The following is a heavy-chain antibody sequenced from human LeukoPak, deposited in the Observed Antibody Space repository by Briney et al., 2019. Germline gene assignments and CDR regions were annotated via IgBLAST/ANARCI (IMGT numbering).Heavy chain of an antibody. Sequence: TGGSLRLSCAASGFTFSSFAMSWVRQAPGKGLEWVSAISGSGGSTYYADSVKGRFTISRDNSKNTLYLQMNSLRAEDTAVYYCAKGRGVHPPYFDYWGQGTLVTVSS. CDR3: AKGRGVHPPYFDY. CDR1: GFTFSSFA. J-gene: IGHJ4*02. V-gene: IGHV3-23*01. D-gene: IGHD3-10*01. CDR2: ISGSGGST.